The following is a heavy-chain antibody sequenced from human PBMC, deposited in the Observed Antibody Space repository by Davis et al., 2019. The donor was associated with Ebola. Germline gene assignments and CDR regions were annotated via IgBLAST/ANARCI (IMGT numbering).Heavy chain of an antibody. CDR2: ISSSSTSR. Sequence: GESLKISCAASGFSFSSCSMNWVRQAPGKGLEWVSSISSSSTSRYYVDSVKGRFTISRDNSKNSLYLQMNSLRTEDTALYYCAKDMPRWYDSSGYCHYPDYWGQGTLVTVSS. J-gene: IGHJ4*02. CDR3: AKDMPRWYDSSGYCHYPDY. CDR1: GFSFSSCS. D-gene: IGHD3-22*01. V-gene: IGHV3-21*04.